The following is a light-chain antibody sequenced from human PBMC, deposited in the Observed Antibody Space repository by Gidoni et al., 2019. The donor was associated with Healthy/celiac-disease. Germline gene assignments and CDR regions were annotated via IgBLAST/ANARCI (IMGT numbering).Light chain of an antibody. CDR3: QQSYSTPLT. Sequence: DIQMTQSPSSLSASVGDRVTITGRASQSISSYFNWYQQKPGKAPKLLIYAASSLQSGVPSRFSGSGSGTDFTLTISSLQPEDFATYYCQQSYSTPLTFGGGTKVEIK. V-gene: IGKV1-39*01. CDR2: AAS. CDR1: QSISSY. J-gene: IGKJ4*01.